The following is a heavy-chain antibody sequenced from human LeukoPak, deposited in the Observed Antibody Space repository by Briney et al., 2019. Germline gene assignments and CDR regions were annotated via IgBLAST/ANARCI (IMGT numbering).Heavy chain of an antibody. CDR3: ARVGGLLWFGRRPFDY. D-gene: IGHD3-10*01. CDR2: INHSGST. Sequence: SQTLSLTCTVSGDSISSGDYYWSWIRQPPGKGLEWIGEINHSGSTNYNPSLKSRVTVSVDTSKNQFSLKLSSVTAADTAVYYCARVGGLLWFGRRPFDYWGQGTLVTVSS. V-gene: IGHV4-30-4*08. J-gene: IGHJ4*02. CDR1: GDSISSGDYY.